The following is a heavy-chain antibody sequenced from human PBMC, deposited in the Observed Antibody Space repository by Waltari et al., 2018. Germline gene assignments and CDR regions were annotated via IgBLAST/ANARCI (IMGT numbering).Heavy chain of an antibody. D-gene: IGHD2-15*01. V-gene: IGHV1-69-2*01. Sequence: VQLVQSGAEVKKPGASVKVSCKASGYIFTDSYIHWVQQAPGKGLEWVGLVDPADGETIYADKFQDRVTLTADTSRGTAYMELSSLRPDDTAVYYCARVPSASSSWGQGTLVTVSS. CDR1: GYIFTDSY. CDR3: ARVPSASSS. J-gene: IGHJ5*02. CDR2: VDPADGET.